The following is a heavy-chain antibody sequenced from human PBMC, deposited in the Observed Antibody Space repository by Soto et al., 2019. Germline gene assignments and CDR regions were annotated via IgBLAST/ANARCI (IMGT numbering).Heavy chain of an antibody. CDR3: TTGAYYDSSGYYPLA. Sequence: GWSLRLSCAASGFTFSNAWMNWVRQAPGKGLEWVGLIKSKTDGGTTDYAAPVKGRFTISRDDSKNTLYLQMNSLKTEDTAVYYCTTGAYYDSSGYYPLAWGQGTLLTVSS. J-gene: IGHJ5*02. V-gene: IGHV3-15*07. CDR1: GFTFSNAW. D-gene: IGHD3-22*01. CDR2: IKSKTDGGTT.